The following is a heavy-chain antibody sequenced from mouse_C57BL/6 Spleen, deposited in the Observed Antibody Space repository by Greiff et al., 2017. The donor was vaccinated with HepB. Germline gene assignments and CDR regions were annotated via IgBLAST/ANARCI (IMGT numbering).Heavy chain of an antibody. J-gene: IGHJ4*01. Sequence: VQLQQPGAELVKPGASVKMSCKASGYTFTSYWITWVKQRPGQGLEWIGDIYPGSGSTNYNEKFKSKATLTVDTSSSTAYMQLSSLTSEDSAVYYCARGVYGSSTSYYAMDYWGQGTSVTVSS. V-gene: IGHV1-55*01. CDR1: GYTFTSYW. CDR3: ARGVYGSSTSYYAMDY. CDR2: IYPGSGST. D-gene: IGHD1-1*01.